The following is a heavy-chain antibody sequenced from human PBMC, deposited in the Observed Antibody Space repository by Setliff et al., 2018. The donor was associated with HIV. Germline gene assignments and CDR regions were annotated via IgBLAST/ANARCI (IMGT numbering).Heavy chain of an antibody. CDR2: ISYDGSNK. J-gene: IGHJ4*02. Sequence: GGSLRLSCAASGFTISSYHIHWVRQAPGKGLEWVAVISYDGSNKFYADSVKGRFTISRDNSKNTLYLQMNSLRAEDTAVYYCARVRVTMLVVGNSLLDYWGQGTLVTVSS. CDR3: ARVRVTMLVVGNSLLDY. V-gene: IGHV3-30*19. CDR1: GFTISSYH. D-gene: IGHD3-22*01.